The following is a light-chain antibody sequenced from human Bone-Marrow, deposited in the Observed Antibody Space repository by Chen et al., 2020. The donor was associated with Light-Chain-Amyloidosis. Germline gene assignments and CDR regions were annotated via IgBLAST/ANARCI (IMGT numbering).Light chain of an antibody. CDR3: GTWDSSLSAGV. J-gene: IGLJ2*01. Sequence: QSVLTHPPSVSAAPGQNVPISCSGSSSNIGNNYVSWYQQLPGTAPKLLIYDNNKRPSGTPDRFSGSKAGTSATLGITGLQTGDEADYYCGTWDSSLSAGVFGGGTKLTVL. V-gene: IGLV1-51*01. CDR2: DNN. CDR1: SSNIGNNY.